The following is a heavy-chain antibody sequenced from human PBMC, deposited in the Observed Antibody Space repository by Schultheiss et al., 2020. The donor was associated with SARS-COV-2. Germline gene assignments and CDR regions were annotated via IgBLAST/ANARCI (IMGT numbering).Heavy chain of an antibody. CDR3: AKDQATVTYYYYYGMDV. CDR2: IWSDGINE. V-gene: IGHV3-33*03. Sequence: GESLKISCAGSGFTLSDYGMHWFRQAPDKGLEWVAGIWSDGINEHYAGSVKGRFTISRDRNTLILDMNSLRAQDTGLYYCAKDQATVTYYYYYGMDVWGQGTTVTVSS. D-gene: IGHD4-11*01. CDR1: GFTLSDYG. J-gene: IGHJ6*02.